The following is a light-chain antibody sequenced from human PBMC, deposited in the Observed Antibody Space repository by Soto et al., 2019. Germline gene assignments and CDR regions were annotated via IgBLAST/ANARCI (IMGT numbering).Light chain of an antibody. J-gene: IGLJ1*01. CDR2: EAS. Sequence: QSALAQPPSASGSPGQSVTISCTGTSSDVGGYIYVSWYQHHPGKAPKLMIYEASKRPSGVPDRFSGSKSGNTASLTVSGLQAEDEADYYCSSYAGSNTYVFGTATKVTVL. CDR3: SSYAGSNTYV. V-gene: IGLV2-8*01. CDR1: SSDVGGYIY.